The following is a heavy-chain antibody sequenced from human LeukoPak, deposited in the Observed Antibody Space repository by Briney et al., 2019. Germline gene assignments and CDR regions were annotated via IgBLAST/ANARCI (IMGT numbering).Heavy chain of an antibody. Sequence: PGGSLRLSCAASGFTFSSYGMHWVRQAPGKGLEWVAFIRYDGSNKYYADSVKGRFTISRDNSKNTLYLQMNSLRAEDTAVYYCAATQERSDEYSSSSLDYWGQGTLVTVSS. CDR3: AATQERSDEYSSSSLDY. J-gene: IGHJ4*02. CDR2: IRYDGSNK. V-gene: IGHV3-30*02. CDR1: GFTFSSYG. D-gene: IGHD6-6*01.